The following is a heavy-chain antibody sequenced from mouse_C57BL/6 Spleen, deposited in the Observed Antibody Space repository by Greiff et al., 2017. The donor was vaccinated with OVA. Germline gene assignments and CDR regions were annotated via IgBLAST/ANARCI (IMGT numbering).Heavy chain of an antibody. CDR3: ARHRITGRYFDV. CDR1: GFTFSDYY. V-gene: IGHV5-12*01. J-gene: IGHJ1*03. CDR2: ISNGGGST. Sequence: EVKLVESGGGLVQPGGSLKLSCAASGFTFSDYYMYWVRQTPEKRLEWVAYISNGGGSTYYPDTVKGRFTISRDNAKNTLYLQMSRLKSEDTAMYYCARHRITGRYFDVLGTGTTVTVSS. D-gene: IGHD1-1*01.